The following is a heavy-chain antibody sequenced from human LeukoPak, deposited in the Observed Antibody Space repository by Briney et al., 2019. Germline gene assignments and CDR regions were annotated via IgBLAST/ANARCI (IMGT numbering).Heavy chain of an antibody. CDR1: GFTFSTYA. V-gene: IGHV3-23*01. D-gene: IGHD6-6*01. Sequence: GGSLRLSCAASGFTFSTYARSWVRQAPGKGLEWVSAISGSGGSTYYADSVKGRFTISRDNSKNTLYLQMNSLRAEDTAVYYCARDSLARPLGYWGQGTLVTVSS. CDR3: ARDSLARPLGY. CDR2: ISGSGGST. J-gene: IGHJ4*02.